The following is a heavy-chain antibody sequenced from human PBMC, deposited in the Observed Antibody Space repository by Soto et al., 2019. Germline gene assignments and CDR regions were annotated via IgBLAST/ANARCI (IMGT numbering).Heavy chain of an antibody. CDR2: IYYSGST. J-gene: IGHJ4*02. CDR1: GGSISSYY. CDR3: ARAYGSSSWYGGRDYFDY. Sequence: SETLSLTCTVSGGSISSYYWSWIRQPPGKGLEWIGYIYYSGSTNYNPSLKSRVTISVDTSKNQFSLKLSSVTAADTAVYYCARAYGSSSWYGGRDYFDYWGQGTLVTVSS. D-gene: IGHD6-13*01. V-gene: IGHV4-59*01.